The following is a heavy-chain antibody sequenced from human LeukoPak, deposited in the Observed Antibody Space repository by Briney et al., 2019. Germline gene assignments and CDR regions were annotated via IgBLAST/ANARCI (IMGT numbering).Heavy chain of an antibody. CDR3: ARHRDVGGNSYDAFDI. V-gene: IGHV5-51*01. Sequence: GESLKISCKGSGYSFTSYWIGWVRQMPGKGLEWMGIIYPGDSDTRYSPSFQGQVTISADKSISTAYLQWSSLKASDTATYYCARHRDVGGNSYDAFDIWGQGTMVTVSS. D-gene: IGHD4-23*01. CDR1: GYSFTSYW. CDR2: IYPGDSDT. J-gene: IGHJ3*02.